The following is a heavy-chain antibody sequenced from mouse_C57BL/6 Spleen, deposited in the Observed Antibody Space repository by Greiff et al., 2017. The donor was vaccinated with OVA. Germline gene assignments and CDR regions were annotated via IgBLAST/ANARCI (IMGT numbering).Heavy chain of an antibody. CDR3: ARVYYSNRYFDY. V-gene: IGHV1-64*01. CDR2: IHPNSGST. J-gene: IGHJ2*01. Sequence: VQLQQPGAELVKPGASVKLSCKASGYTFTSYWMHWVKQRPGQGLEWIGMIHPNSGSTNYNEKFKSKATLTVDKSSSTAYMQLSSLTSEDSAVYYCARVYYSNRYFDYWGQGTTLTVSS. CDR1: GYTFTSYW. D-gene: IGHD2-5*01.